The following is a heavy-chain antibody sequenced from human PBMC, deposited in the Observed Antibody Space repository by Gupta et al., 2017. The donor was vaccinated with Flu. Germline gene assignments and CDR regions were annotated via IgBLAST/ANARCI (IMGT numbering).Heavy chain of an antibody. Sequence: EGVDFIRSRALGEKTEYAASVKGRFNISRDDSKSIDYLQMDSLTTEDTGVYYCTRGPRGTIFGVVIMRYFDYWGRGTLVTVAS. CDR2: IRSRALGEKT. J-gene: IGHJ2*01. CDR3: TRGPRGTIFGVVIMRYFDY. D-gene: IGHD3-3*01. V-gene: IGHV3-49*02.